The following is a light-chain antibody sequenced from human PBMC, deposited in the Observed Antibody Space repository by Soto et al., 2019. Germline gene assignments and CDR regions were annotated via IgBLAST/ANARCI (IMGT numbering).Light chain of an antibody. CDR2: DTS. V-gene: IGKV3D-11*02. CDR1: QSVSGY. Sequence: ELVLTQSPATLSLSPGERATLSCRASQSVSGYSAWYQQKPGQAPRLLIYDTSNRATGIPARFSGSGPGTDFTLTISGLEPEDFAVYYCQQRSNWQYTFGLGTRLEIK. J-gene: IGKJ2*01. CDR3: QQRSNWQYT.